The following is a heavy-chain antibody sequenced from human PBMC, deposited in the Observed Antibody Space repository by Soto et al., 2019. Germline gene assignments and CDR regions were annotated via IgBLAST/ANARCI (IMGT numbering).Heavy chain of an antibody. CDR1: GFTFSSYW. CDR3: ARGGSLNWYFDL. Sequence: EVQLVESGGGLVQPGGSLRLSCAASGFTFSSYWMHWVRQAPGKGLVWVSRSNSDGSSTSYADSVKGRFTISRDNAKNTLYLQMNSLRAEDTAVYYCARGGSLNWYFDLWGRGTLVTVSS. V-gene: IGHV3-74*01. J-gene: IGHJ2*01. D-gene: IGHD1-26*01. CDR2: SNSDGSST.